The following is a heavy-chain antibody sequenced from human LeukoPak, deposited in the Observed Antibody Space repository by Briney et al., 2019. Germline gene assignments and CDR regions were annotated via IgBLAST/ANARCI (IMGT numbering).Heavy chain of an antibody. D-gene: IGHD1-26*01. CDR3: AKGTTPYSGSYCDYYFDY. CDR1: GFTFTSYA. CDR2: ISGSGGST. J-gene: IGHJ4*02. Sequence: PGRSLRLSCAASGFTFTSYAMSWVRHPPGKGREWVSAISGSGGSTYYTDSVKGRFTISRDNSKNALYLQMNSLRAVDSAVYYCAKGTTPYSGSYCDYYFDYWGQGTLVTVSS. V-gene: IGHV3-23*01.